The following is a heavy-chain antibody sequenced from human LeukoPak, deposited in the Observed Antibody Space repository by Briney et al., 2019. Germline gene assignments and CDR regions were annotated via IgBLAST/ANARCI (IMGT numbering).Heavy chain of an antibody. CDR1: GFTFDDYA. D-gene: IGHD5-18*01. CDR2: ISWNSGSI. CDR3: ASGYSYGLDY. Sequence: GRSLRLSCAASGFTFDDYAMDWVRQAPGKGLEWVSGISWNSGSIGYADSVKGRFTISRDNAKNSLYLQMNSLRAEDTALYYCASGYSYGLDYWGQGTLVTVSS. J-gene: IGHJ4*02. V-gene: IGHV3-9*01.